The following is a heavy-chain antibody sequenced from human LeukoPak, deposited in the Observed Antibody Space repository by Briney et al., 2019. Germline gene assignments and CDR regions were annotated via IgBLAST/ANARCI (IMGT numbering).Heavy chain of an antibody. CDR2: INTDGSTT. J-gene: IGHJ6*02. CDR3: ARDRGGYCSGGSCYGLDV. Sequence: GGSLRLSCTVSGFTFSNYWMHWVRQAPGMGLVWVSHINTDGSTTNYADSVKGRFTISRDNSKNTLYLQMNSLRAEDTAVYYCARDRGGYCSGGSCYGLDVWGQGTTVTVSS. CDR1: GFTFSNYW. D-gene: IGHD2-15*01. V-gene: IGHV3-74*01.